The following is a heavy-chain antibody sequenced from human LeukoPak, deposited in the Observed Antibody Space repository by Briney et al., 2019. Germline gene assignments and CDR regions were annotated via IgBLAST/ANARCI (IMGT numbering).Heavy chain of an antibody. D-gene: IGHD2-2*01. CDR1: GCTFSSYA. Sequence: WGSLTLSCAASGCTFSSYALSWVRQPPAKGLEWVSASSGSDGSTYYADSVKSRFTISRDNSKNTLYLQMNSLRAEDTAVYYCAKEYDIVVVPAVAFDYWGQGTLVTVSS. CDR3: AKEYDIVVVPAVAFDY. J-gene: IGHJ4*02. CDR2: SSGSDGST. V-gene: IGHV3-23*01.